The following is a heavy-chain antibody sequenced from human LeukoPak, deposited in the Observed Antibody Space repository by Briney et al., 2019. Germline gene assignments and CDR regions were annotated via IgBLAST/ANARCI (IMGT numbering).Heavy chain of an antibody. CDR3: ALGVPGRQLVHPNWFDP. CDR1: GGSFSGYY. Sequence: SETLSLTCAVYGGSFSGYYWSWIRQPPGKGLEWIGEINHSGSTNYNPSLKSRVTISVDTSKNQISLKLSSVTAADTAVYYCALGVPGRQLVHPNWFDPWGQGTLVTVSS. D-gene: IGHD6-13*01. V-gene: IGHV4-34*01. J-gene: IGHJ5*02. CDR2: INHSGST.